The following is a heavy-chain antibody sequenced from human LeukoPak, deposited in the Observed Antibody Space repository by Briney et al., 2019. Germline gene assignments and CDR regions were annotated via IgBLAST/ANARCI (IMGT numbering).Heavy chain of an antibody. D-gene: IGHD6-19*01. V-gene: IGHV3-72*01. Sequence: PGGSLRLSCAVCGFTFSDHFLDWVRQAPGKGLEWVGRSRNKAKSYTTEYAASVKGRFTISRDDSKNSLSLQMNSLKTEDTAVYYCVRVGSVAGSDYLDYWGQGTLVTVSS. J-gene: IGHJ4*02. CDR1: GFTFSDHF. CDR2: SRNKAKSYTT. CDR3: VRVGSVAGSDYLDY.